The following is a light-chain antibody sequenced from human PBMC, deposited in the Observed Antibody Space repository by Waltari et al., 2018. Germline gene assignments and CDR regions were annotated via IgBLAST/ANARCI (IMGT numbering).Light chain of an antibody. CDR2: GAS. Sequence: DIQMTQSPSSLSASVGDIVTFTCRASQGISNSFVWFQQKPGKPPRLLIYGASHVHTGVPSRFSGSGSVADFSVTISSLQPEDFATYCGQQRYSHPYTFGQGTNVEIK. J-gene: IGKJ2*01. V-gene: IGKV1-39*01. CDR3: QQRYSHPYT. CDR1: QGISNS.